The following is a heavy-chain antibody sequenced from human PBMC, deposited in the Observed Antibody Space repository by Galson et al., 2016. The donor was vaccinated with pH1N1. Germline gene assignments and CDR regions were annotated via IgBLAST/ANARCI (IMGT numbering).Heavy chain of an antibody. V-gene: IGHV1-3*04. CDR3: ATNVFDD. CDR1: GYTFIDYP. Sequence: SVKVSCKASGYTFIDYPMHWVRQAPGQGLEWMGWIHTGTGDTRYSPKFQGRVTLTRDTSATTTYLELRGLGFQDTAVCYCATNVFDDWSQGTLVTVSP. CDR2: IHTGTGDT. J-gene: IGHJ4*02. D-gene: IGHD3-16*01.